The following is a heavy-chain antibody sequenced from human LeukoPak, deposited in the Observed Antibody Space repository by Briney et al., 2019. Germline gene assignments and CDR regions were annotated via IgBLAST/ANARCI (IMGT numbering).Heavy chain of an antibody. Sequence: SETLPLTCTVSGGSISSYYWSWIRQPPGKGLEWIGYIYYSGSTYYNPSLKSRITISVDTSKSQFSLKLSSVTAADTAVYYCASSSWYYFDYWGQGTLVTVSS. V-gene: IGHV4-59*08. CDR2: IYYSGST. CDR3: ASSSWYYFDY. CDR1: GGSISSYY. J-gene: IGHJ4*02. D-gene: IGHD6-13*01.